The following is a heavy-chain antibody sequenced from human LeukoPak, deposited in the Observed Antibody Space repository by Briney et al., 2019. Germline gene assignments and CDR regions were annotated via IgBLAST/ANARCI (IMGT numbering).Heavy chain of an antibody. V-gene: IGHV1-2*02. D-gene: IGHD3-16*01. Sequence: ASVKVSCKASGHTFTGYYIYWVRQAPGQGLEWMGRINPNSGGTNYAQKFQGRVTMTRDTSISTAYVELSRLRSDDTAVYYCARDKVAGVGALDYWGQGTLVTVSS. CDR1: GHTFTGYY. CDR3: ARDKVAGVGALDY. J-gene: IGHJ4*02. CDR2: INPNSGGT.